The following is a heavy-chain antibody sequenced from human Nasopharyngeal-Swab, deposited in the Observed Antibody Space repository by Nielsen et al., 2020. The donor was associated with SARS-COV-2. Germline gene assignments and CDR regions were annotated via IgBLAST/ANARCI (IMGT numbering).Heavy chain of an antibody. D-gene: IGHD4-17*01. CDR2: TYYRSKWYN. CDR3: ARARGAYGDYYYYYYTDV. V-gene: IGHV6-1*01. CDR1: GDSVSSSSAA. J-gene: IGHJ6*03. Sequence: SQTLSLTCAISGDSVSSSSAAWNWIRQSPSRGPEWLGRTYYRSKWYNDYAVSVKSRITINPDTSKNQFSPHLNSVTPEDTAVYYCARARGAYGDYYYYYYTDVWGKGTTATVSS.